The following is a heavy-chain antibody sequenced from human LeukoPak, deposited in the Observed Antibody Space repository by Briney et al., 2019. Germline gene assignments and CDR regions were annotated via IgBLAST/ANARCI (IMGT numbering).Heavy chain of an antibody. CDR3: ARRSYDFWSGYFYYYGMDV. Sequence: SVTVSCKASGGTFSSYAISWVRQAPGQGLEWMGRIIPILGIANYAQKFQGRVTITADKSTSTAYMELSSLRSEDTAVYYCARRSYDFWSGYFYYYGMDVWGQGTTVTVSS. D-gene: IGHD3-3*01. CDR2: IIPILGIA. CDR1: GGTFSSYA. V-gene: IGHV1-69*04. J-gene: IGHJ6*02.